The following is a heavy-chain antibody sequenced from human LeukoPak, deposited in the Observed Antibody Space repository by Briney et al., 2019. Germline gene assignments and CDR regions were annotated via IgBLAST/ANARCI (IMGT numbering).Heavy chain of an antibody. V-gene: IGHV4-34*01. D-gene: IGHD1-7*01. CDR2: INDSGRT. CDR3: ARRWNYGRNYYIDV. Sequence: SETLSLTCAVYGGSFSNYYWSWIRQPPGKGLEWIGEINDSGRTNYNPSLMSRVPVSVDTSKNQFSPRLTSVTATDTAVYYCARRWNYGRNYYIDVWGNGATVSVSS. CDR1: GGSFSNYY. J-gene: IGHJ6*03.